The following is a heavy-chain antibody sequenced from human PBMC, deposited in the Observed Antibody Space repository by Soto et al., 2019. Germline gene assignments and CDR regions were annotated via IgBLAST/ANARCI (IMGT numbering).Heavy chain of an antibody. CDR2: IIAYNGNT. Sequence: ASVKVSCKASGYTLTSYGISWVRQAPGQGPDWMGWIIAYNGNTNYAQKPQGRVTMTPDTPTSTAYIELKSLRPDDTAVYYCPREISNWFDPWGQGPLVTV. CDR3: PREISNWFDP. J-gene: IGHJ5*02. CDR1: GYTLTSYG. V-gene: IGHV1-18*04.